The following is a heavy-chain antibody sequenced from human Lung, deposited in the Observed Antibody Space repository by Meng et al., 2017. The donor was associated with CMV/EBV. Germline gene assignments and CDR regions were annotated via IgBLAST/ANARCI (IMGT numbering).Heavy chain of an antibody. V-gene: IGHV3-21*01. CDR3: AKSWDGMDV. J-gene: IGHJ6*02. D-gene: IGHD6-13*01. CDR2: ISSTGTYI. Sequence: GESXKISCAASGFTFSAYAINWVRQAPGKGLEWVSSISSTGTYIYYADSVKGRFTISRDNDKNSLYLQMNSLRAGDTAVYYCAKSWDGMDVWGQGTPVTVSS. CDR1: GFTFSAYA.